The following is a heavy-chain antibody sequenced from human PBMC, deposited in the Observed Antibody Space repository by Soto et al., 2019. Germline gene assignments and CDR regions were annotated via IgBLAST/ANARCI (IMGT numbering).Heavy chain of an antibody. D-gene: IGHD3-22*01. V-gene: IGHV3-49*04. CDR1: GFSFGDRA. CDR3: ARSSVYYDNNGYPTASNANAV. CDR2: IRNKPNGGTT. J-gene: IGHJ6*02. Sequence: GVSLRLWCTASGFSFGDRAMSWVRQAPGKGLEWVGFIRNKPNGGTTEYAASVKGRFTISRDDAKSIAYLQMDSLKPEDTAVYYCARSSVYYDNNGYPTASNANAVCVHGTTLSVS.